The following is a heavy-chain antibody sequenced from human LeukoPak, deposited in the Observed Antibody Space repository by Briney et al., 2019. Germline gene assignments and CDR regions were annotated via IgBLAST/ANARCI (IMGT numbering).Heavy chain of an antibody. CDR2: INSDESST. V-gene: IGHV3-74*01. Sequence: PGGSLRLSCAASGFTFGYYWMHWVRQAPGKGLVWVSRINSDESSTNYADSVKGRFSISRDNAKSTLYLQVNSLRAEDTGVYYCARDRGAEDAFDIWGQGTVVTVSS. CDR3: ARDRGAEDAFDI. J-gene: IGHJ3*02. D-gene: IGHD1-26*01. CDR1: GFTFGYYW.